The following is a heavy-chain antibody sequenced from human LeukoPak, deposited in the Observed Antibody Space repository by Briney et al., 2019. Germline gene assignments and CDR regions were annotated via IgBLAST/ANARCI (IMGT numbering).Heavy chain of an antibody. CDR2: IMDDGSEK. Sequence: AVSLSLSCAASGFTVSSYWMGWLGQAPGKGREWVAHIMDDGSEKCYVGAVKSRFTISRDNPQTSLYLHMNSLRVADTAVYYCARIGYPSGMDVWGRETRVTVSS. CDR1: GFTVSSYW. D-gene: IGHD2-2*01. V-gene: IGHV3-7*05. J-gene: IGHJ6*02. CDR3: ARIGYPSGMDV.